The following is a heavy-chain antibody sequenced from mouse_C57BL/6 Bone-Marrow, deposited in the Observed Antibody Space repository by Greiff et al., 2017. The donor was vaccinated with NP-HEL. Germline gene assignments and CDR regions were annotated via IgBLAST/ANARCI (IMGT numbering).Heavy chain of an antibody. Sequence: EVQRVESGPGLVKPSQSLSLSCSVTGYPITSGYYWNWIRQFPGNKLEWMGHISYDGSTNYNPSFKNRISNTRDTAKNQFYLKLNSVTTEDTAAYDCARGGEITTVVDPWFAYWGQGTLVTVSA. CDR3: ARGGEITTVVDPWFAY. CDR1: GYPITSGYY. CDR2: ISYDGST. D-gene: IGHD1-1*01. V-gene: IGHV3-6*01. J-gene: IGHJ3*01.